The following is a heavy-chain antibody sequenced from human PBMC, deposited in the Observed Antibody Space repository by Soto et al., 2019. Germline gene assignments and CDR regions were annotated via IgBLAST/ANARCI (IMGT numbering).Heavy chain of an antibody. Sequence: QVQLVQSGAEVKKPGSSVKVSCKASGGTFSSYAISWVRQAPGQGLEWMGGIIPISETTNYAQKFQGRVTITADKSKSTAIMEVSGLRSEDTAVYYCARSQGSSTSLENYYYYYYGMDVWGQGTTVTVSS. CDR1: GGTFSSYA. D-gene: IGHD2-2*01. CDR3: ARSQGSSTSLENYYYYYYGMDV. J-gene: IGHJ6*02. V-gene: IGHV1-69*06. CDR2: IIPISETT.